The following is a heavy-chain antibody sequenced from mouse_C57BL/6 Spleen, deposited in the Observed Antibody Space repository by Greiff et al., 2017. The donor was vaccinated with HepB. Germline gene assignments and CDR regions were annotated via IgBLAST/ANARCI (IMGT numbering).Heavy chain of an antibody. J-gene: IGHJ1*03. D-gene: IGHD2-5*01. CDR1: GYTFTSYW. Sequence: VQLQQSGAELVRPGSSVKLSCKASGYTFTSYWMHWVKQRPIQGLEWIGNIDPSDSETHYNQKFKDKATLTVDKSSSTAYMQLSSLTSEDSAVYYCARRSNYGGYFDVGGTGTTVTVSS. CDR2: IDPSDSET. CDR3: ARRSNYGGYFDV. V-gene: IGHV1-52*01.